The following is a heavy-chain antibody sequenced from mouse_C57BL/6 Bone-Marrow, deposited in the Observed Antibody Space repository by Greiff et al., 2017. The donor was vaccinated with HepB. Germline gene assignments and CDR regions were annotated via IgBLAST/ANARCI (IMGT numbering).Heavy chain of an antibody. V-gene: IGHV1-82*01. J-gene: IGHJ2*01. Sequence: VQLQESGPELVKPGASVKISCKASGYAFSSSWMNWVKQRPGKGLEWIGRIYPGDGDTNYNGKFKGKATLTADKSSSTAYMQLSSLTSEDSAVSFCAVYGSYDYWGQGTALTVSA. CDR1: GYAFSSSW. D-gene: IGHD2-1*01. CDR2: IYPGDGDT. CDR3: AVYGSYDY.